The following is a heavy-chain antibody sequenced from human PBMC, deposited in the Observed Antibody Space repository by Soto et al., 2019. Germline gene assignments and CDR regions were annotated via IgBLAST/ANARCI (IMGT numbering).Heavy chain of an antibody. CDR3: AREQARDIVVVPAAIPELYYHYYGMDV. V-gene: IGHV3-48*02. D-gene: IGHD2-2*02. CDR2: ISSSSSTI. J-gene: IGHJ6*02. CDR1: GFTFSSYA. Sequence: GGSLRLSCAASGFTFSSYAMSWVRQAPGKGLEWVSYISSSSSTIYYADSVKGRFTISRDNAKNSLYLQMNSLRDEDTAVYYCAREQARDIVVVPAAIPELYYHYYGMDVWGQGTTVTVSS.